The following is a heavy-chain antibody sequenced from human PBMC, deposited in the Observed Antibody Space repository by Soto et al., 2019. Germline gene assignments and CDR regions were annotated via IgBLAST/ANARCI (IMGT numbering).Heavy chain of an antibody. Sequence: QVQLVQSGAEVKKPGASVKVSCRASGYTFTNYYMHWVRQAPGQGLEWMGIIKPTGGETTYAQKFLCRATMTRDTSTGTLYMELSSLRSEDTAVYYCARGGDIVVVTAPLDHWGQGTLVTVSS. D-gene: IGHD2-21*02. CDR3: ARGGDIVVVTAPLDH. V-gene: IGHV1-46*01. CDR2: IKPTGGET. J-gene: IGHJ5*02. CDR1: GYTFTNYY.